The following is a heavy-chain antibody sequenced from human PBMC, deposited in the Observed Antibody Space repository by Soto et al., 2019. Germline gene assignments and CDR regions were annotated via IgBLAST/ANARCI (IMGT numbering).Heavy chain of an antibody. V-gene: IGHV1-3*01. D-gene: IGHD3-9*01. J-gene: IGHJ4*02. CDR3: ARTYHDILTGYSPTPFDY. CDR2: INAGYGNT. Sequence: ASVKVSCKASGYTFTSYAIHWVRQAPGQRLEWMGWINAGYGNTKYSQKFQGRVTITRDTSASTAYMELNSLRSEDTTVYYCARTYHDILTGYSPTPFDYWGQGTLVTVS. CDR1: GYTFTSYA.